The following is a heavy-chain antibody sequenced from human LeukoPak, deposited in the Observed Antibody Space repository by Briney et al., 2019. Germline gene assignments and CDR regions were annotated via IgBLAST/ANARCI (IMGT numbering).Heavy chain of an antibody. V-gene: IGHV3-30*02. J-gene: IGHJ6*03. CDR1: GFTFPEYV. Sequence: PGGSLRLSCTGSGFTFPEYVITWVRQAPGKGLEWVTFIRYDGSNKYYADSVKGRFTISRDNSKNTLYLQMNSLRAEDTAVYYCAKAPMVRGVIEYYYYYMDVWGKGTTVTVSS. CDR2: IRYDGSNK. D-gene: IGHD3-10*01. CDR3: AKAPMVRGVIEYYYYYMDV.